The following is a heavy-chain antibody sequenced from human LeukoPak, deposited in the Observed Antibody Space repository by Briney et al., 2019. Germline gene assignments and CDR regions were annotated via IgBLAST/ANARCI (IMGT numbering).Heavy chain of an antibody. D-gene: IGHD3-22*01. V-gene: IGHV3-23*01. J-gene: IGHJ6*02. CDR3: AKDLAYYYDSSGYYYDYYYYGMDV. Sequence: GGSLRLSCAASGFTFSSYAMSWVRHAPGKGLEWVSAISGSGGSTYYADSVKGRFTISRDNSKNTLYLQMNSLRAEDTAVYYCAKDLAYYYDSSGYYYDYYYYGMDVWGQGTTVTVS. CDR1: GFTFSSYA. CDR2: ISGSGGST.